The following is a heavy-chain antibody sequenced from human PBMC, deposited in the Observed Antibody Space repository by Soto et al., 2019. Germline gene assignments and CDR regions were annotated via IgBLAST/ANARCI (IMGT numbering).Heavy chain of an antibody. CDR1: GGSISNHF. J-gene: IGHJ4*02. D-gene: IGHD3-22*01. V-gene: IGHV4-4*07. CDR3: ARDRSGYYHFDN. CDR2: MYTSGST. Sequence: KPAETLSLTCTVSGGSISNHFCTLIRQPAGKGLEWIGRMYTSGSTNYNPSLKSRVTMSVDTSKNQFSLKLSSVTAADTAVYYCARDRSGYYHFDNWGQGTLVTVSS.